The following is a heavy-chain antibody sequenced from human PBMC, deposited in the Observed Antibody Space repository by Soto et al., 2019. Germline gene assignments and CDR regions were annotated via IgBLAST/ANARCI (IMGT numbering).Heavy chain of an antibody. Sequence: SDTLSLTCAVSGYLISSGHYWTWIRPPPEKGLERVGSIYHSGSSFYNASLKSRVTITADTSKNQISLKLSSVTAADTAVYFCARTMAAIGTSLDYWGLGILVTVSS. D-gene: IGHD6-13*01. CDR2: IYHSGSS. V-gene: IGHV4-38-2*01. CDR1: GYLISSGHY. CDR3: ARTMAAIGTSLDY. J-gene: IGHJ4*02.